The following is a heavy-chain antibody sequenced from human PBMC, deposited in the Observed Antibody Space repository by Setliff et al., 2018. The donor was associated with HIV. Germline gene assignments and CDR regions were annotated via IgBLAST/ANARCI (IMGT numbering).Heavy chain of an antibody. J-gene: IGHJ6*03. CDR1: GGTFSTYA. D-gene: IGHD6-13*01. V-gene: IGHV1-69*13. Sequence: SVKVSCKASGGTFSTYAIHWVRQAPGQGLEWMGGIPLFGTANYAQKFQGRVRITADESTGPAYMELRTLKFEDTAMYYCVVGGSSWYADYHYYYMDIWGTGTTVTVSS. CDR3: VVGGSSWYADYHYYYMDI. CDR2: IPLFGTA.